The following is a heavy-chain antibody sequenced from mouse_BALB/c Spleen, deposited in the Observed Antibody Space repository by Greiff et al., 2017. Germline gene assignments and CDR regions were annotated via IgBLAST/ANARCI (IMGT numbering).Heavy chain of an antibody. CDR3: ARKGYDYDFDY. J-gene: IGHJ2*01. D-gene: IGHD2-4*01. CDR2: ISYSGST. CDR1: GYSITSDYA. V-gene: IGHV3-2*02. Sequence: DVQLQESGPGLVKPSQSLSLTCTVTGYSITSDYAWNWIRQFPGNKLEWMGYISYSGSTSYNPSLKSRISITRDTSKNQFFLQLNSVTTEDTATYYCARKGYDYDFDYWGQGTTLTVSS.